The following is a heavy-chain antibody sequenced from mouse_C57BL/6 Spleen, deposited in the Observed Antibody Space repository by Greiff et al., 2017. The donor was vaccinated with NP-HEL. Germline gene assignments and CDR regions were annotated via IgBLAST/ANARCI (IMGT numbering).Heavy chain of an antibody. CDR1: GYTFTSYG. J-gene: IGHJ4*01. CDR2: IYPRSGNT. Sequence: QVQLKESGAELARPGASVKLSCKASGYTFTSYGISWVKQRTGQGLEWIGEIYPRSGNTYYNEKFKGKATLTADKSSSTAYMELRSLTSEDSAVYFCARYGGTNAMDYWGQGTSVTVSS. D-gene: IGHD1-1*01. CDR3: ARYGGTNAMDY. V-gene: IGHV1-81*01.